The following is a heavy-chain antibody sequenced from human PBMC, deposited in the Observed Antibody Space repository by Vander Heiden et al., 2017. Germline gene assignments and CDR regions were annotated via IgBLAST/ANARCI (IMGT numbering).Heavy chain of an antibody. D-gene: IGHD3-3*01. CDR1: GFTFSSYA. CDR3: AKITYYHSLMDV. V-gene: IGHV3-30-3*02. Sequence: QVQLVESGGGVVQPGRSLRRSCAASGFTFSSYAMHWVRQAPGKGLEWVAVISYDGSNKYYADSVKGRFTISRDNSKNTLYLQMNSLRAEDTAVYYCAKITYYHSLMDVWGQGTTVTVSS. CDR2: ISYDGSNK. J-gene: IGHJ6*02.